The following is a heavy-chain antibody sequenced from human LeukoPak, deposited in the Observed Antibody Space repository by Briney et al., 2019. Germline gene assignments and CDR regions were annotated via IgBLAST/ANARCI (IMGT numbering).Heavy chain of an antibody. V-gene: IGHV4-59*08. D-gene: IGHD6-13*01. CDR2: IYYSGST. CDR3: ARLTSSSSGSSFDY. CDR1: GGSISSYY. Sequence: KSSETLSLTCTVSGGSISSYYWSWIRQPPGKGLEWIGYIYYSGSTNYTPSLKSRVTVSVDTSKNQFSLKLSSVTAADTAVYYCARLTSSSSGSSFDYWGQGTLVTVSS. J-gene: IGHJ4*02.